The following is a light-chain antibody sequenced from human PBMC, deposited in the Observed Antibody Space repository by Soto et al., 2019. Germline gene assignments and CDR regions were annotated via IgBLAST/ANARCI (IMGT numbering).Light chain of an antibody. CDR2: DAS. CDR3: QQRSNWPRT. J-gene: IGKJ1*01. Sequence: EIVLTQSPATLSVSPWERATFSCRASQSVSSYLAWYQQKPGQAPRLLIYDASNRATGIPARFSGSGSGTDFTLTISSLEPEDFAVYYCQQRSNWPRTFGQGTKVDIK. CDR1: QSVSSY. V-gene: IGKV3-11*01.